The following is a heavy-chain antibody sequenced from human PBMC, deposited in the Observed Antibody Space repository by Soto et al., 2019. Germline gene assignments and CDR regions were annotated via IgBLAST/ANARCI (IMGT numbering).Heavy chain of an antibody. CDR2: IYHSGNT. CDR1: GGSISSSNW. Sequence: QVQLQESGPGLVKPSGTLSLTCAVSGGSISSSNWWSWVRQPPGKGLEWIGEIYHSGNTNYTPSLKRRVTMAVDKSRNQFSLKLSSVTAADTAVYYCARRWGEGRVDYWGQGTLVTVSS. J-gene: IGHJ4*02. V-gene: IGHV4-4*02. D-gene: IGHD3-10*01. CDR3: ARRWGEGRVDY.